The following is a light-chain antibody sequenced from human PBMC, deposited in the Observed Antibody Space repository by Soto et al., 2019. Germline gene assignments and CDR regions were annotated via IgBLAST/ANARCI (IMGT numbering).Light chain of an antibody. CDR3: QQYCSSPPT. CDR2: GAS. V-gene: IGKV3-20*01. CDR1: QSVSSSY. Sequence: EIVLTQSPGTLSLSPGERATLSCRASQSVSSSYLAWYQQKPGQAPRLLIYGASSRATGIPERFSDSGSGTDIALTISRLEPEDFAVYYCQQYCSSPPTFGQGTKVEIK. J-gene: IGKJ1*01.